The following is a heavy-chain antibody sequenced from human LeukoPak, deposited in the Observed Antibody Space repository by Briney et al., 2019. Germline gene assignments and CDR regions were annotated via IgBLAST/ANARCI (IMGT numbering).Heavy chain of an antibody. CDR1: GGSISIFY. Sequence: SETLSLTCTVSGGSISIFYWSWIQQPPGKGLEWIGDIYYSGTTNYNPSLKSRLTISLDTSKNQFSLRLTSVTAADTAVYYCARIDAVAATPTSFDYWGQGTLVTVSS. CDR3: ARIDAVAATPTSFDY. D-gene: IGHD6-19*01. J-gene: IGHJ4*02. V-gene: IGHV4-59*01. CDR2: IYYSGTT.